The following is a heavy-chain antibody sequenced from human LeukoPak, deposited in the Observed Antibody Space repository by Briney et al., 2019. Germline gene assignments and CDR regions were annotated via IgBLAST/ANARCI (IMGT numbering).Heavy chain of an antibody. CDR2: ISGSGGIT. CDR1: GFTFINYG. J-gene: IGHJ5*02. D-gene: IGHD6-19*01. V-gene: IGHV3-23*01. CDR3: AKDQYSSGWTGYLFDL. Sequence: PGGSLRLSCAASGFTFINYGMSWVRQAPGKGLEWVSRISGSGGITYYADSVKGRLTISRDNSKNTLYLQMNSLRAEDTAVYYCAKDQYSSGWTGYLFDLWGQGTLVTVSS.